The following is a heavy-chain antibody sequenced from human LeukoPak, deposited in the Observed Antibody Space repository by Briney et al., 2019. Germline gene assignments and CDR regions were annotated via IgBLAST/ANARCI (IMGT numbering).Heavy chain of an antibody. Sequence: GGSLRLSCAASGFSFSTYWMHWVRQAPGEGLVWVSRINGDGSTTNYAGSVKGQFTISRDNAKNTLYLQMNSLRAEDTAVYYCTRRVDATRWYDPWGQGTLVTVSS. CDR2: INGDGSTT. V-gene: IGHV3-74*01. CDR1: GFSFSTYW. CDR3: TRRVDATRWYDP. D-gene: IGHD2-15*01. J-gene: IGHJ5*02.